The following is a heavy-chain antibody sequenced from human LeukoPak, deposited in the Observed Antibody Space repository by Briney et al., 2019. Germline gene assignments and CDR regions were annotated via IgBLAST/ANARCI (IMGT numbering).Heavy chain of an antibody. Sequence: SETLSLTCTVSGGSISSYYWSWIRQPPGKGLEWIGYIYYSGSTNYNPSLKSRVTISVDTSKNQFSLKLSSVTAADTAVYYCARGRRDGYTADYWGQGTLVTVSS. CDR1: GGSISSYY. V-gene: IGHV4-59*01. J-gene: IGHJ4*02. CDR2: IYYSGST. D-gene: IGHD5-24*01. CDR3: ARGRRDGYTADY.